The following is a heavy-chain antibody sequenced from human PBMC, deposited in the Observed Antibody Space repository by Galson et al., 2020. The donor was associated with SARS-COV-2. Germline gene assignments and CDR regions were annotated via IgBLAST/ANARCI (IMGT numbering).Heavy chain of an antibody. CDR3: ARVADLQQLVQDYYDGMDV. CDR1: GYTFTGYY. J-gene: IGHJ6*02. Sequence: ASVKVSCKASGYTFTGYYMHWVRQAPGQGLEWMGWINPNSGGTNYAQKFQGRVTMTRDTSISTAYMELSRLRSDDTAVYYCARVADLQQLVQDYYDGMDVWGQRTTVTVSS. D-gene: IGHD6-13*01. CDR2: INPNSGGT. V-gene: IGHV1-2*02.